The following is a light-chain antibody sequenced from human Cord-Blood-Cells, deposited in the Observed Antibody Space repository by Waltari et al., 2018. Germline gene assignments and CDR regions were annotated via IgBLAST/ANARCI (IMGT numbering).Light chain of an antibody. J-gene: IGKJ2*01. V-gene: IGKV3-20*01. CDR2: GAS. CDR1: QSVSSSY. Sequence: EIVLTQSPGTLSLSPGERATLSCRASQSVSSSYLAWYQQKPGQAPRLLIYGASSRATGSPDGFSGSVSGTDFTLTVSRLEPEDFAVYYCQQYGSSLMYTFGQGTKLEIK. CDR3: QQYGSSLMYT.